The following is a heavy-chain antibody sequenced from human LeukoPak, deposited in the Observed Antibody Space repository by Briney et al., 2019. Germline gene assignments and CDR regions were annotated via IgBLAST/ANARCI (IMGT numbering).Heavy chain of an antibody. CDR1: GGSISPYF. D-gene: IGHD3-10*01. J-gene: IGHJ5*02. CDR3: ARDDYRGVTNFDP. CDR2: ISYTGNT. V-gene: IGHV4-59*01. Sequence: SETLSLTCTVSGGSISPYFWSWIRQPPGKGLEWIGYISYTGNTNYNPSLKSRVTISVDTSKNQFSLQLTTVTAADTAVYYCARDDYRGVTNFDPWGQGTLVTVSS.